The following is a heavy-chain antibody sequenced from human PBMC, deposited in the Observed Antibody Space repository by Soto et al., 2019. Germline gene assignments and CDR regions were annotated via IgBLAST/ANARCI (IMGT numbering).Heavy chain of an antibody. V-gene: IGHV1-46*01. CDR3: ARAAYSGPDF. CDR1: GYTFTNYF. CDR2: INSNGGYT. Sequence: QVPLVQSGAEVKKPGASVKVSCKASGYTFTNYFIHWMRQAPGQGLEWMGSINSNGGYTRYAQRFQGRVTMTRDTSTSTLYMEISTLTSDDTATYFCARAAYSGPDFWGQGTLVSVSS. J-gene: IGHJ4*02. D-gene: IGHD5-12*01.